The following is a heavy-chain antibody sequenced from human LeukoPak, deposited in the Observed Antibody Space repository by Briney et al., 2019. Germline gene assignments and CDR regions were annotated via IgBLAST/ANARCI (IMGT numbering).Heavy chain of an antibody. J-gene: IGHJ5*02. CDR3: ATSGLGGSGNYHRTWYNWFDP. D-gene: IGHD3-10*01. CDR1: RGTFSSYA. V-gene: IGHV1-69*06. CDR2: IIPIFGKA. Sequence: GASVKVSCKASRGTFSSYAISWVRQAPGQGLEWMGGIIPIFGKANYAQTFQGRVTITADKSTSTAYMELSSLRSEDTAVYYCATSGLGGSGNYHRTWYNWFDPWGQGTLVTVSS.